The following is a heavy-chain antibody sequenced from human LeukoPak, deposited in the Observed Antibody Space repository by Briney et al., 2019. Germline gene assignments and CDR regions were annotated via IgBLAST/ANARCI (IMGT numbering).Heavy chain of an antibody. V-gene: IGHV3-23*01. D-gene: IGHD6-19*01. CDR2: ISGSGGST. Sequence: GGSLRLSCAASGFTFSSYAMSWVRQAPGKGLEWVSAISGSGGSTYYADSVKGRFTISRDNSKSTLYLQMNSLRAEDTAVYYCAKGTAVAGTAYYFDYWGQGTLVTVSP. CDR1: GFTFSSYA. J-gene: IGHJ4*02. CDR3: AKGTAVAGTAYYFDY.